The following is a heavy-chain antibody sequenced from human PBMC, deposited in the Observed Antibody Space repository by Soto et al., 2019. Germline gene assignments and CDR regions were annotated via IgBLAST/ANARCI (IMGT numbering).Heavy chain of an antibody. Sequence: EVQLLESGGDLVQPGGSLRLSCAASGFTFTSYAMSWIRQAPGKGLEWVSAITGGGDNTYYVDSVKGRLTISRDNSKNTLYLQMNRLRAEDTAFYYCTQDGGSRDWLTVNWGQGTLVTVSS. D-gene: IGHD3-9*01. CDR2: ITGGGDNT. CDR3: TQDGGSRDWLTVN. V-gene: IGHV3-23*01. CDR1: GFTFTSYA. J-gene: IGHJ4*02.